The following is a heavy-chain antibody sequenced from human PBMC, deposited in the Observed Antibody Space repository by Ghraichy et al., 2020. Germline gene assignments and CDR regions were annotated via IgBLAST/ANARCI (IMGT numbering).Heavy chain of an antibody. V-gene: IGHV3-23*01. CDR2: ISGSGGST. CDR3: AKDLRVVVVADAVNWFDP. Sequence: GGSLRLSCAASGFTFSSYAMSWVRQAPGKGLEWVSAISGSGGSTYYADSVKGRFTISRDNSKNTLYLQMNSLRAEDTAVYYCAKDLRVVVVADAVNWFDPWGQGTLVTVSS. CDR1: GFTFSSYA. J-gene: IGHJ5*02. D-gene: IGHD2-15*01.